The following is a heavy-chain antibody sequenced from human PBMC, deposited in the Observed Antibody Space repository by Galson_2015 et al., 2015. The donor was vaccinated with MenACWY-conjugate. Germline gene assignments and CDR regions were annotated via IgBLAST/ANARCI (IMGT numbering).Heavy chain of an antibody. CDR2: ISAYNGNT. CDR1: GYTFTSYG. D-gene: IGHD2-21*02. CDR3: AREAPLKRAYCGGDCQEFDY. Sequence: SVKVSCKASGYTFTSYGISWVRQAPGQGLEWMGWISAYNGNTNYAQKLQGRVTMTTDTSTSTAYMELRSLRSDDTAVYYCAREAPLKRAYCGGDCQEFDYWGQGTLVTVSS. J-gene: IGHJ4*02. V-gene: IGHV1-18*01.